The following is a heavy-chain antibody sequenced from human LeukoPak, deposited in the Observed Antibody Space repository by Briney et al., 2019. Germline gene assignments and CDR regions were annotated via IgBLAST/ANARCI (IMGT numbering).Heavy chain of an antibody. J-gene: IGHJ3*02. V-gene: IGHV4-59*11. Sequence: SETLSLTCTVSGGSISSHYWSWIRQPPGKGLEWIGYIYYSGSTNYNPSLKSRVTISVDTSKNQFSLKLSSVTAADTAVYHCAIYSSSGYAFDIWGQGTMVTVSS. CDR3: AIYSSSGYAFDI. CDR1: GGSISSHY. D-gene: IGHD6-6*01. CDR2: IYYSGST.